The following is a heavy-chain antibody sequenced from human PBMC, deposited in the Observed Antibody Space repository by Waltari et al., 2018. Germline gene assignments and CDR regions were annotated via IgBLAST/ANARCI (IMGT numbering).Heavy chain of an antibody. V-gene: IGHV1-69-2*01. CDR3: ATPGAYCGGDCYPFDY. CDR2: VDPEDGET. D-gene: IGHD2-21*01. CDR1: GYTFTDYY. Sequence: EVQLVQSGAEVKKPGATVKISCKASGYTFTDYYMHWLQQDPGTGLEWMGLVDPEDGETIYAEKFQGRVTITADTTTDTAYMELSSLRSEDTAVYYCATPGAYCGGDCYPFDYWGQGTLVTVSS. J-gene: IGHJ4*02.